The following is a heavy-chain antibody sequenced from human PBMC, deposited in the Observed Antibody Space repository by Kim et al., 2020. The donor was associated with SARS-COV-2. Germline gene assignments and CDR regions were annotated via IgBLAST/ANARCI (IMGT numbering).Heavy chain of an antibody. V-gene: IGHV4-34*01. CDR2: INHSGST. CDR3: ARGSYDYVWGSYRANWFDP. Sequence: SETLSLTCAVYGGSFSGYYWSWIRQPPGKGLEWIGEINHSGSTNYNPSLKSRVTISVDTSKNQFSLKLSSVTAADTAVYYCARGSYDYVWGSYRANWFDPWGQGTLAT. J-gene: IGHJ5*02. D-gene: IGHD3-16*02. CDR1: GGSFSGYY.